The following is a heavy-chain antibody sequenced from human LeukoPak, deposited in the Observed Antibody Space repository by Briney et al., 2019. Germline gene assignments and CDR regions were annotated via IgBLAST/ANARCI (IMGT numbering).Heavy chain of an antibody. CDR3: ARPNYYGSDLDY. D-gene: IGHD3-10*01. CDR1: GFTVSSNY. J-gene: IGHJ4*02. V-gene: IGHV3-53*01. CDR2: IYSDGST. Sequence: GGSLRLSCAASGFTVSSNYMTWVRQAPGKGLEWVSVIYSDGSTYYADSVKGRFTISRDNSKNTLCLQMNSLRAEDTAVYYCARPNYYGSDLDYWGQGTLVTVSS.